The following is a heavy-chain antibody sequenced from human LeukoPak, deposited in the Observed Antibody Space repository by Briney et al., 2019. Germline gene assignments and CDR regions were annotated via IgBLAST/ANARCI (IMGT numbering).Heavy chain of an antibody. V-gene: IGHV1-69*15. J-gene: IGHJ4*02. CDR1: AGTFSSNA. D-gene: IGHD6-13*01. CDR2: IIPIFGTA. Sequence: SVKVSCKASAGTFSSNAISWVRQAPGQGLEWMGRIIPIFGTANYAQKFQGRVTITADGSTSTVYMELSSLRSEDTAVYYCARPEPYSSSWSCWGQGTLVTVSS. CDR3: ARPEPYSSSWSC.